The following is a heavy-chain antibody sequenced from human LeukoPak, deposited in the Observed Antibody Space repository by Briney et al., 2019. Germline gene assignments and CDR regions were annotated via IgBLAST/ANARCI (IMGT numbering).Heavy chain of an antibody. V-gene: IGHV3-33*01. D-gene: IGHD6-19*01. Sequence: GGSLRLSCAASGFTFSSYGMHWVRQAPGKGLEWVAVIWYDGSNKYYADSVKGRFTISRDNSKNTLYLQMNSLRAEDTAVYYCARDRGSSGWYIDYWGQGTLVTVS. CDR3: ARDRGSSGWYIDY. J-gene: IGHJ4*02. CDR1: GFTFSSYG. CDR2: IWYDGSNK.